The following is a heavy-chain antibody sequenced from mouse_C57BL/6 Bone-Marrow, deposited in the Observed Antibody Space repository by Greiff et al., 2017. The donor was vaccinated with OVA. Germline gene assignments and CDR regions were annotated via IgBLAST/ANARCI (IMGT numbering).Heavy chain of an antibody. CDR1: GYSITSGYY. V-gene: IGHV3-6*01. D-gene: IGHD1-1*01. Sequence: DVKLQESGPGLVKPSQSLSLTCSVTGYSITSGYYWNWIRQFPGNKLEWMGYISYDGSNNYNPSLKNRISITRDTSKNQFFLKLNSVTTEDTATYYCARAAVVGTYYFDYWGQGTTLTVSS. CDR3: ARAAVVGTYYFDY. J-gene: IGHJ2*01. CDR2: ISYDGSN.